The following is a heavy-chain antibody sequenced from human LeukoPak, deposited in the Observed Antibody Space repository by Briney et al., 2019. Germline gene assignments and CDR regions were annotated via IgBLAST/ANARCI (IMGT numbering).Heavy chain of an antibody. CDR3: ARDHNYAFDN. J-gene: IGHJ4*02. CDR2: IGIDSGNT. V-gene: IGHV3-11*06. Sequence: GGSLRLSCTASGFPFIEYNMNWVRQAPGKGLEWISYIGIDSGNTKYADSVRGRLTISADKAKNSLYLQMNSLRVEDTAVYCCARDHNYAFDNWGQGTLVSVAS. D-gene: IGHD1-1*01. CDR1: GFPFIEYN.